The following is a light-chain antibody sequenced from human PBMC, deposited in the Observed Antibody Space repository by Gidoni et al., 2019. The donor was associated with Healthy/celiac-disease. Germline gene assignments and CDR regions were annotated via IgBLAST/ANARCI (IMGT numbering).Light chain of an antibody. CDR3: RQYYSYPQDT. CDR1: QGISSY. CDR2: PAS. V-gene: IGKV1D-8*01. Sequence: VIPMTQSPSLLSASTGARVTISCRMSQGISSYLAWYQQKPGKAPDLLIYPASSLQGAVPSRFSGSGAWTDFTLTISCLQSEDFAAYYCRQYYSYPQDTFGQGTKLEIK. J-gene: IGKJ2*01.